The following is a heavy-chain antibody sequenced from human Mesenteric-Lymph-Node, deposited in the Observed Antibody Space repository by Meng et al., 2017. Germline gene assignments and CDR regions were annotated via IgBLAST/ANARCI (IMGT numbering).Heavy chain of an antibody. Sequence: QGRLQWSGPGLVKPYKTLSLTCTVSGGSIGSGGYYWSWIRQHPGKGLEWIGYIYYTGSTFYNPSLKSRVTISVDTSKNQFSLKLISATAADTAVYYCAREAGRDGYATPKFDYWGQGTLVTVSS. CDR2: IYYTGST. V-gene: IGHV4-31*03. CDR3: AREAGRDGYATPKFDY. CDR1: GGSIGSGGYY. D-gene: IGHD5-24*01. J-gene: IGHJ4*02.